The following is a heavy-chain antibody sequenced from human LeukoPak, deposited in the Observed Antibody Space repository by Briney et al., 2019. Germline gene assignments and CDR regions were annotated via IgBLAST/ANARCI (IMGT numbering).Heavy chain of an antibody. D-gene: IGHD6-13*01. V-gene: IGHV3-48*03. CDR1: GFTFSSFE. Sequence: GSLRLSCAASGFTFSSFEMTWVRQAPGKGLEWVSYITRSGSTTYYADSVKGRFTISRDNAKNSLYLQMNSLTTEDTAVYYCARDMAAAGDYWGQGTLVTVSS. CDR2: ITRSGSTT. J-gene: IGHJ4*02. CDR3: ARDMAAAGDY.